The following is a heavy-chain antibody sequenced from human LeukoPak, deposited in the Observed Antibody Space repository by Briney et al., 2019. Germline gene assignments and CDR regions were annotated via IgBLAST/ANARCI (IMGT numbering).Heavy chain of an antibody. CDR3: ANLFPRVSSSTSWFDP. J-gene: IGHJ5*02. Sequence: PGGSLRLSCAASGFTFSSYAMSWVRQAPGKGLEWVSAVSGSGGSTYYADSVKGRFTISRDNSKNTLYLQMNSLRAEDTAVYYCANLFPRVSSSTSWFDPWGQGTLVTVSS. CDR1: GFTFSSYA. D-gene: IGHD2-2*01. CDR2: VSGSGGST. V-gene: IGHV3-23*01.